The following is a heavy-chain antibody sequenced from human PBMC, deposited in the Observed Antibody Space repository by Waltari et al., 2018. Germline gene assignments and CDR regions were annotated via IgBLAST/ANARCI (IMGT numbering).Heavy chain of an antibody. CDR3: ARGKVGAQRGVFDY. V-gene: IGHV4-38-2*01. CDR2: SYQSGST. CDR1: GYSISSGYY. Sequence: QVQLQESGPGLVKPSETLSLTCAVSGYSISSGYYWGWIRQPPGKGREWSGSSYQSGSTYYNPSLKSRVTISVDTSKNQFSLKLSSVTAADTAVYYCARGKVGAQRGVFDYWGQGTLVTVSS. D-gene: IGHD1-26*01. J-gene: IGHJ4*02.